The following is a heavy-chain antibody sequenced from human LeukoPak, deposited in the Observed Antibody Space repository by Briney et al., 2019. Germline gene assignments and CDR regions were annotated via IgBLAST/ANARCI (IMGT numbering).Heavy chain of an antibody. V-gene: IGHV1-46*01. CDR3: ARDLGEDTTMIFFDY. CDR2: INPSGGST. Sequence: ASVKVSCKASGYTFTSYYMHWVRQAPGQGLEWMGIINPSGGSTSYAQKFQGRVTMTRDTSTSTVYMELSSLRSEDTAVYYCARDLGEDTTMIFFDYWGQGTPVTVSS. CDR1: GYTFTSYY. J-gene: IGHJ4*02. D-gene: IGHD5-18*01.